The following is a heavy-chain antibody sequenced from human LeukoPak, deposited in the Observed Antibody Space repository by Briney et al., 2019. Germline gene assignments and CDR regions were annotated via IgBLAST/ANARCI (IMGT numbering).Heavy chain of an antibody. CDR1: GFTFSSYS. CDR3: VKKKSSGWYYFDY. Sequence: GGSLRLSCAASGFTFSSYSMNWVRQAPGKGLEWVSSISSSSSYIYYADSVKGRFTISRDNAKNSLYLQMNSLRAEDTAVYYCVKKKSSGWYYFDYWGQGTLVTVSS. V-gene: IGHV3-21*01. D-gene: IGHD6-19*01. J-gene: IGHJ4*02. CDR2: ISSSSSYI.